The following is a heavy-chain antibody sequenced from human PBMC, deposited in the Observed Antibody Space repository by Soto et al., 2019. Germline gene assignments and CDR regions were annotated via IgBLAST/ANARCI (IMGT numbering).Heavy chain of an antibody. V-gene: IGHV3-13*01. J-gene: IGHJ6*02. Sequence: EVQLVESGGGLVQPGGSLRLSCAASGFTFSSYDMHWVRQATGKGLEWVSAIGTAGDTYYPGSVKGRFTISRENAKNSLYLQMNSLRAGDTAVYYCARAVRGGGMYVWVQGTTVTVSS. CDR1: GFTFSSYD. D-gene: IGHD3-10*01. CDR3: ARAVRGGGMYV. CDR2: IGTAGDT.